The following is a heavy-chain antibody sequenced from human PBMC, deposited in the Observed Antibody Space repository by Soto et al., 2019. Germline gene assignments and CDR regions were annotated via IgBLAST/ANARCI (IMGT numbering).Heavy chain of an antibody. Sequence: QVQLQESGPGLVKPSETLSLTCTVSSGSISSYYWSWMRQPPGKGLEWIGYIYYSGSTNYNPSLKSRDTISVDTSKNQFSLKLSSVTAADTAVYYCASGNSGSYYYWGQGTLVTVSS. J-gene: IGHJ4*02. CDR2: IYYSGST. CDR3: ASGNSGSYYY. V-gene: IGHV4-59*01. CDR1: SGSISSYY. D-gene: IGHD1-26*01.